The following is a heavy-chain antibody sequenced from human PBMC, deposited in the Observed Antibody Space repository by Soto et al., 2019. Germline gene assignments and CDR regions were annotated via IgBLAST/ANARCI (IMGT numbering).Heavy chain of an antibody. CDR1: GGSFSGYY. CDR2: INHSGST. Sequence: QVQLQQWGAGLLKPSETLSLTCAVYGGSFSGYYWSWIRQPPGKGLEWIGEINHSGSTKYNPSLKSRVTISVDTSKNQLSLKLSSVTAADTAVYYCAGCTVTTSIYSGMDVWGQGTTVTVSS. CDR3: AGCTVTTSIYSGMDV. J-gene: IGHJ6*02. V-gene: IGHV4-34*01. D-gene: IGHD4-4*01.